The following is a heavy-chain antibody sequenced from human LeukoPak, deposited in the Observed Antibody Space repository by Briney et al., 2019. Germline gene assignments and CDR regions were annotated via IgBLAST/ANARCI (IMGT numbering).Heavy chain of an antibody. CDR1: GFTSSSYG. CDR3: TPTLVVPADYFDY. Sequence: GGSLRLSCAASGFTSSSYGMHWVRQAPGKGLEWVAFIRYDGSNKYYADSVKGRFTISRDNSKNTLYLQMNSLKTEDTAVYYCTPTLVVPADYFDYWGQGTLVTVSS. V-gene: IGHV3-30*02. J-gene: IGHJ4*02. D-gene: IGHD2-2*01. CDR2: IRYDGSNK.